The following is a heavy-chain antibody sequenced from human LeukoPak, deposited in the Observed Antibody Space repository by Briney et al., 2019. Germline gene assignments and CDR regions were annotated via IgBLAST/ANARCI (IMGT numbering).Heavy chain of an antibody. Sequence: GRSLRLSCAASGFTFSSYAMHWVRQAPGKGLEWVAVISYDGSNKYYADSVKGRFTIARDNSKNTLYLQMNSLRVDDTAVYYCAQQLGYCSGGTCYFTYWGQGTLVTVSS. CDR1: GFTFSSYA. CDR2: ISYDGSNK. CDR3: AQQLGYCSGGTCYFTY. J-gene: IGHJ1*01. D-gene: IGHD2-15*01. V-gene: IGHV3-30-3*01.